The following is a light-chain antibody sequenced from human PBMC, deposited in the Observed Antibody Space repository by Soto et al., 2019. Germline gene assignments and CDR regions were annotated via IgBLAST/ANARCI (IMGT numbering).Light chain of an antibody. V-gene: IGLV2-23*01. CDR3: CSYASSSTWV. J-gene: IGLJ3*02. CDR2: GGS. Sequence: QSALTQPASVSGSPGQSITISCTGTSSDVGSYNLVSWYQQHPGKAPKLMLYGGSQRPSGVSYRFSGSKSGNTASLTISGLQAEDEADYYCCSYASSSTWVFGGGTKLTVL. CDR1: SSDVGSYNL.